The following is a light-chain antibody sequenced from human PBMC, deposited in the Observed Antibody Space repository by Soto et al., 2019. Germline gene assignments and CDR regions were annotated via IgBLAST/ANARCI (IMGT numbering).Light chain of an antibody. Sequence: EIVLTQSPGTLSLSPGESATLSCRASQSVSSSYLAWYQQKPGQAPSLLIYSASSRAAGIPGRFSGSGSGTDFTLAISRLEPEDFAVYYCQHFYSSPQLTFGGGTKVDIK. J-gene: IGKJ4*01. V-gene: IGKV3-20*01. CDR1: QSVSSSY. CDR3: QHFYSSPQLT. CDR2: SAS.